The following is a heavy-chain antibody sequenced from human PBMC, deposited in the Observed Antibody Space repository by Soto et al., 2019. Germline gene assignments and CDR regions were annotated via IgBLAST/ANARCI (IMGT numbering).Heavy chain of an antibody. Sequence: PGGSLRLSCAASGFTFSSYVMSWVRQAPGKGLEWVSAISGSGGSTYYADSVKGRFTISRDNSKNTLYLQMNSLRAEDTAVYYCAKDIRLEYYYYGMDVWGQGTTVTVSS. D-gene: IGHD1-1*01. J-gene: IGHJ6*02. CDR2: ISGSGGST. V-gene: IGHV3-23*01. CDR3: AKDIRLEYYYYGMDV. CDR1: GFTFSSYV.